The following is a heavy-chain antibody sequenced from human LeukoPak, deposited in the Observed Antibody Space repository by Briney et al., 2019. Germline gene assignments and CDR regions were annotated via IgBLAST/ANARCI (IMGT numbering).Heavy chain of an antibody. J-gene: IGHJ5*02. CDR3: ARDLLDSSGYYDNWFDP. Sequence: PGGSLRLSCAASGFTFDDYAMHWVRQAPGKGLEWVSGISWNSGSIGYADSVKGRFTISRDNAKNSLYLQMNSLRAEDTALYYCARDLLDSSGYYDNWFDPWGQGTLVTVSS. D-gene: IGHD3-22*01. CDR1: GFTFDDYA. V-gene: IGHV3-9*01. CDR2: ISWNSGSI.